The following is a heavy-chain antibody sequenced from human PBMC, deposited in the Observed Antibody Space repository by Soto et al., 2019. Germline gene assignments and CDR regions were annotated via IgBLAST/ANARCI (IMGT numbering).Heavy chain of an antibody. CDR3: AKDHIVVVVAATRHYYGMDV. D-gene: IGHD2-15*01. CDR1: GFTFSSCG. CDR2: ISYDGSNK. J-gene: IGHJ6*02. Sequence: QVQLVESGGGVVQPGRSLRLSCAASGFTFSSCGMHWVRQAPGKGLEWVAVISYDGSNKYYADSVKGRFTISRDNSKNALYLQMNSLRAEDTAVYYCAKDHIVVVVAATRHYYGMDVWGQGTTVTVSS. V-gene: IGHV3-30*18.